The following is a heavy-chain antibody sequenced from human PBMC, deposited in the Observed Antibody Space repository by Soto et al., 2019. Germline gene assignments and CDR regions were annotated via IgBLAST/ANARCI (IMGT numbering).Heavy chain of an antibody. CDR1: GYSISSGYY. CDR2: IYHSGST. J-gene: IGHJ5*02. V-gene: IGHV4-38-2*01. Sequence: SETLSLTCAVSGYSISSGYYWGWIRQPPGKGLEWIGSIYHSGSTYYNPSLKSRVTISVDTSKNQFSLKLSSVTAADTAVYYCARGLRRQLLNWFDPWGQGNMVTVCS. CDR3: ARGLRRQLLNWFDP. D-gene: IGHD2-2*01.